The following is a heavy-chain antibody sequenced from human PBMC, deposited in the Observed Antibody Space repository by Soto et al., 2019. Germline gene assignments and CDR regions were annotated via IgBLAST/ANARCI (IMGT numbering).Heavy chain of an antibody. D-gene: IGHD3-16*01. Sequence: VRQARGKGLKSLAHIKRDGLENYYLGSVKGRLTISRDNGKNILFLQMDSLTPDDTAVYYCAGHWVRNGAYNGWLDPWGQGTLVTVSS. V-gene: IGHV3-7*03. J-gene: IGHJ5*02. CDR3: AGHWVRNGAYNGWLDP. CDR2: IKRDGLEN.